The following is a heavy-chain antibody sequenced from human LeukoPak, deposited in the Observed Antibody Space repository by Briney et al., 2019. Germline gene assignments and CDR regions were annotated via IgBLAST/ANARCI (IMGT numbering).Heavy chain of an antibody. CDR1: GFTFTTYA. Sequence: PGGSLRLSCAASGFTFTTYAMTWVRQAPGKGLEWVSSISSSSSYIYYADSVKGRFTISRDNSKNTLYLQMNSLRAEDTAVYYCANSGYSMDVWGKGTTVTISS. CDR3: ANSGYSMDV. V-gene: IGHV3-21*01. D-gene: IGHD5-12*01. J-gene: IGHJ6*03. CDR2: ISSSSSYI.